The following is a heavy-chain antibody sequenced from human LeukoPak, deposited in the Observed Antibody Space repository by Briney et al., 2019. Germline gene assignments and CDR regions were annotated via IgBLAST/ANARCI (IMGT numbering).Heavy chain of an antibody. D-gene: IGHD3-22*01. Sequence: ASVKVSCKASGYTFTDYYMHWVRQAPGQGLEWMGWINPNSGGTNYAQKFQGRVTMTRDTSTSTVYMELSSLRSEDTAVYYCARMAHYYDSSGLLRGGSFDYWGQGTLVTVSS. CDR3: ARMAHYYDSSGLLRGGSFDY. CDR2: INPNSGGT. CDR1: GYTFTDYY. V-gene: IGHV1-2*02. J-gene: IGHJ4*02.